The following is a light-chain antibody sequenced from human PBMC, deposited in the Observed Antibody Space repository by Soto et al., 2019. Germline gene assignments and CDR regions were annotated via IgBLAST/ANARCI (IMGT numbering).Light chain of an antibody. CDR2: KAS. Sequence: DIQMTQSPSSLSASVGDRVTITCRASQSISSYLNWYQQKPGKAPKLLIYKASTLKSGVPSRFSGSGSGTEFTLTISSLQPDDFATYYCQQYNSYWTFGQGTK. V-gene: IGKV1-5*03. CDR3: QQYNSYWT. J-gene: IGKJ1*01. CDR1: QSISSY.